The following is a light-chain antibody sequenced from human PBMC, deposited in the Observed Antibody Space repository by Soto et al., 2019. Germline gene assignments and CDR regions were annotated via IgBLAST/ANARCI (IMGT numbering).Light chain of an antibody. CDR2: GAS. V-gene: IGKV3-20*01. Sequence: EIVVRQSPGTLSLSPGERATLSCMASQSVSSSYLAWYQQRPGQAPRLLIYGASSRATGIPDRFSGRGSGTHFTLTISRLETEDFAVYYCKQYGSSPWPFGRGTTVAI. CDR3: KQYGSSPWP. J-gene: IGKJ4*02. CDR1: QSVSSSY.